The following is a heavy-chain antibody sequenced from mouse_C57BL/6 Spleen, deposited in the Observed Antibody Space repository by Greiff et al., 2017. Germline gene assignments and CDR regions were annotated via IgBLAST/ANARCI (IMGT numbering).Heavy chain of an antibody. CDR2: IDPETGGT. J-gene: IGHJ4*01. V-gene: IGHV1-15*01. CDR1: GYTFTDYE. CDR3: TDGIYYDYVGYAMDY. D-gene: IGHD2-4*01. Sequence: VNVVESGAELVRPGASVTLSCKASGYTFTDYEMHWVKQTPVHGLEWIGAIDPETGGTAYNQKFKGKAILTADKSSSTAYMELRSLTSEDSAVYYCTDGIYYDYVGYAMDYWGQGTSVTVSS.